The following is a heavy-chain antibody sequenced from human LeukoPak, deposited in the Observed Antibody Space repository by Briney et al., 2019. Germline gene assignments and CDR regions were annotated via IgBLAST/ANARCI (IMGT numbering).Heavy chain of an antibody. CDR3: ARDMGFEVESAFDI. D-gene: IGHD3-10*01. CDR2: IIPIFGIA. V-gene: IGHV1-69*10. J-gene: IGHJ3*02. CDR1: GGTFSSYA. Sequence: SVKVSCKASGGTFSSYAISWVRQAPGQGLEWMGGIIPIFGIANYAQKFQGRVTITADKSTSTAYMELSSLRSEDTAVYYCARDMGFEVESAFDIWGQGTMVAVSS.